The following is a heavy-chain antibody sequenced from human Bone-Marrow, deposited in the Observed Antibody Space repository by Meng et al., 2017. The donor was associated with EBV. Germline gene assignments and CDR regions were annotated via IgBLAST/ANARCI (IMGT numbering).Heavy chain of an antibody. V-gene: IGHV4-34*01. CDR3: ARPPTGRGSYLDY. CDR2: INHSGST. D-gene: IGHD3-16*01. Sequence: QVQRQQWGAGLLKPSATLSLTCAVYGGSFSGYYWSWIRQPPGKGLEWIGEINHSGSTNYNPSLKSRVTISVDTSKNQFSLKLSSVTAADTAVYYCARPPTGRGSYLDYWGQGTLVTVSS. J-gene: IGHJ4*02. CDR1: GGSFSGYY.